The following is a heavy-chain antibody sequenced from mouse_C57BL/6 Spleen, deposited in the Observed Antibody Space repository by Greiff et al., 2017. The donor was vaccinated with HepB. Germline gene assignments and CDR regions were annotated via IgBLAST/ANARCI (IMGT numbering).Heavy chain of an antibody. CDR3: AIRSLADWYFDV. V-gene: IGHV1-50*01. J-gene: IGHJ1*03. Sequence: QVQLQQPGAELVKPGASVKLSCKASGYTFTSYWMQWVKQRPGQGLEWIGEIDPSDSYTNYNQKFKGKATLTVDTSSSTAYMQLSSLTSEDSAVYYCAIRSLADWYFDVWGTGTTVTVSS. CDR1: GYTFTSYW. CDR2: IDPSDSYT. D-gene: IGHD6-1*01.